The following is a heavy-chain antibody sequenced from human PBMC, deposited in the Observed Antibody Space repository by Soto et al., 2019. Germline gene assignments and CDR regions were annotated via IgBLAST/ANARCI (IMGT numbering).Heavy chain of an antibody. J-gene: IGHJ3*02. Sequence: TLSLTCTVSGGSISSGGYYWSWIRQHPGKGLEWIGYIYYSGSTYYNPSLKSRVTISVDTSKNQFSLKPSSVTAADTAVYYCARGGRSLLWFGDILFDIWGQGTMVTVS. CDR3: ARGGRSLLWFGDILFDI. D-gene: IGHD3-10*01. V-gene: IGHV4-31*03. CDR2: IYYSGST. CDR1: GGSISSGGYY.